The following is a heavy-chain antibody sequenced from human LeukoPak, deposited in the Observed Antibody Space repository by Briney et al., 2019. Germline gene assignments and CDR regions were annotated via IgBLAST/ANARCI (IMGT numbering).Heavy chain of an antibody. V-gene: IGHV3-7*01. J-gene: IGHJ4*02. CDR3: AREVAVGIGAYNY. Sequence: GGSLRLSCVASGFTFSSYWMSWVRQAPGKGLEWVANINLDGNEKYYIDSVKGRFTISRDNAKNSLYLQMSSLRAEDTALYYCAREVAVGIGAYNYWGQGTPVTVSS. CDR1: GFTFSSYW. D-gene: IGHD6-13*01. CDR2: INLDGNEK.